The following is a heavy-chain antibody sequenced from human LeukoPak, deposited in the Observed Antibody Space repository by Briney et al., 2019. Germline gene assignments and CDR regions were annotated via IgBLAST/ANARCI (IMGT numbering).Heavy chain of an antibody. CDR3: ARVFGSYQLIFDY. CDR1: GGSISSYY. J-gene: IGHJ4*02. D-gene: IGHD2-2*01. CDR2: IYYSGST. V-gene: IGHV4-59*01. Sequence: SETLSLTCTVSGGSISSYYWSWIRQPPGKGLEWIGYIYYSGSTNYNPSLKSRVTISVDTSKNQCSLKLSSVTAADTAVYYCARVFGSYQLIFDYWGQGTLVTVSS.